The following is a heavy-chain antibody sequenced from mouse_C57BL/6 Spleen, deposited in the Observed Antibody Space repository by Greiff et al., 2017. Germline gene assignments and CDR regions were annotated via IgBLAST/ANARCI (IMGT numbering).Heavy chain of an antibody. Sequence: QVQLQQPGTELVKPGASVKLSCKASGYTFTSYWMHWVKQRPGQGLEWIGNINPSNGGTNYNEKFKSKDTLTVDKSSSTAYMQLSSLTSEDSAVDYCARGGLYDAMDYWGQGTSVTVSS. D-gene: IGHD3-1*01. CDR2: INPSNGGT. CDR1: GYTFTSYW. J-gene: IGHJ4*01. V-gene: IGHV1-53*01. CDR3: ARGGLYDAMDY.